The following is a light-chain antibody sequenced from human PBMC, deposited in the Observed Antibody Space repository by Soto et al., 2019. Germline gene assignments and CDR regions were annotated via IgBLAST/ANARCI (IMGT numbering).Light chain of an antibody. J-gene: IGKJ1*01. Sequence: DILMTQSPSSLSASVGDRVPITCQASQDISNYLNCYQQKPGKAPKLLIYDASNLETGVPSRFSGSGSGTDFTFTISSLQPEDIATYYWQQYDNLPLAFGQGTKVEIK. CDR1: QDISNY. CDR2: DAS. V-gene: IGKV1-33*01. CDR3: QQYDNLPLA.